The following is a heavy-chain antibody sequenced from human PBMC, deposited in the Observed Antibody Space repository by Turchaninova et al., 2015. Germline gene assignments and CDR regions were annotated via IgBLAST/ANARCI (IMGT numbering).Heavy chain of an antibody. J-gene: IGHJ4*02. Sequence: QVQLVQSGAEVKKPGASVKVSCKASGYTFTGYYMHWGRQAPGQGLEWMGWIDPKSGGTKYTQKFQGWVTMTRDTSISTAYMELSRLKSDDTAVYYCARLSTGGDYFDFWGQGTLVTVSS. D-gene: IGHD3-10*01. V-gene: IGHV1-2*04. CDR2: IDPKSGGT. CDR3: ARLSTGGDYFDF. CDR1: GYTFTGYY.